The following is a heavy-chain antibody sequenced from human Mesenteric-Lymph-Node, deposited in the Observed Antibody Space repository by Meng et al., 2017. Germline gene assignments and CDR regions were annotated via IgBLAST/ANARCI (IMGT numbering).Heavy chain of an antibody. V-gene: IGHV3-33*08. CDR1: GFAFNTYA. CDR3: ARASYGDRDTEYFQH. CDR2: IWYDGSNK. J-gene: IGHJ1*01. D-gene: IGHD4-17*01. Sequence: GESLKISCVASGFAFNTYAMSWVRQAPGKGLEWVAVIWYDGSNKYYADSVKGRFTISRDNSKNTLYLQMNSLRAEDTAVYYCARASYGDRDTEYFQHWGQGTLVTVSS.